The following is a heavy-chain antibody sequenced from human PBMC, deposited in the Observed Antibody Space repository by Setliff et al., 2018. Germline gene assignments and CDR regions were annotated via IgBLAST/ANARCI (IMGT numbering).Heavy chain of an antibody. CDR2: ISSSSSYT. CDR3: ARDGVSYGMDV. Sequence: PGGSLRLSCEASGLSFSDYYMTWIRQAPGKGLQWVSYISSSSSYTNYADSVKGRFTISRDNAKNSLYLQMNSLRVDDTAVYYCARDGVSYGMDVWGQGTTVTVS. V-gene: IGHV3-11*05. CDR1: GLSFSDYY. J-gene: IGHJ6*02.